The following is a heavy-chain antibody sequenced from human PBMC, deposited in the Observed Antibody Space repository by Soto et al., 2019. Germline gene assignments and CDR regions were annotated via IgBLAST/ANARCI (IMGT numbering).Heavy chain of an antibody. CDR1: GYTFSSYD. CDR3: ATRGSGSYQVEYYFDY. J-gene: IGHJ4*02. CDR2: FDPEDGET. V-gene: IGHV1-24*01. Sequence: EASVKVSCKASGYTFSSYDITWVRQAPGKGLEWMGGFDPEDGETIYAQKFQGRVTMTEDTSTDTAYMELSSLRSEDTAVYYCATRGSGSYQVEYYFDYWGQGTLVTVSS. D-gene: IGHD1-26*01.